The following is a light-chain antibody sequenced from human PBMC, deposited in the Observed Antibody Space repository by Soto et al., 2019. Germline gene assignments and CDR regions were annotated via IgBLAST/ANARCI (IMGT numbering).Light chain of an antibody. CDR1: KSNIGKNY. CDR2: ENN. J-gene: IGLJ7*01. Sequence: QSVLTQPPSVSAAPGQKVTISCSGSKSNIGKNYVSWYQQLPGTAPKLLIYENNKRPSGIPDRFSGSKSGTSATLGITGLQTGDEADYYCGTWDSSLSAVVFGGGTQLTVL. V-gene: IGLV1-51*02. CDR3: GTWDSSLSAVV.